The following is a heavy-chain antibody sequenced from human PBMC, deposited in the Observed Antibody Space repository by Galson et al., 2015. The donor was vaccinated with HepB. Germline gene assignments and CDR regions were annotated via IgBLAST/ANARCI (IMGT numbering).Heavy chain of an antibody. CDR2: ISYDGTNT. D-gene: IGHD3-10*01. CDR3: ARGVWFGELSRGLDV. CDR1: GFTFSSYA. Sequence: SLRLSCAASGFTFSSYAMHWVRQAPGKGLEWVAIISYDGTNTYYADSVKGRFTISRDNSKNTLFLQMSNLRAEDTAVYFCARGVWFGELSRGLDVWGQGTTVAVSS. J-gene: IGHJ6*02. V-gene: IGHV3-30*04.